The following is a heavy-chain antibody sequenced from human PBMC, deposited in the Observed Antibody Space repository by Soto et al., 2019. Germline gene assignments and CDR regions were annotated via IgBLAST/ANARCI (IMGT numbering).Heavy chain of an antibody. J-gene: IGHJ4*02. V-gene: IGHV4-31*03. CDR2: IYHSGST. Sequence: SETLSLTCTVSGGSINSATYYWSWIRQHPGKGLEWIGYIYHSGSTYYNPSLKSRVTISVDTSKNEFSLKLSSVTVADTAVYYCARDRISAAGYFDYWGQGTLVTV. D-gene: IGHD6-13*01. CDR3: ARDRISAAGYFDY. CDR1: GGSINSATYY.